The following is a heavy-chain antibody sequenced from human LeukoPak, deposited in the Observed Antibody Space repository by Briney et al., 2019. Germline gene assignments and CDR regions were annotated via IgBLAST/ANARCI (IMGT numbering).Heavy chain of an antibody. CDR2: IYTSGST. J-gene: IGHJ4*02. D-gene: IGHD5-18*01. CDR3: ARGIQLGHNDY. V-gene: IGHV4-61*02. Sequence: SQTLSLTCTVSGGSISSGSYYWSWIRQPAGKGLEWIGRIYTSGSTNYNPSLKSRVTISVDTSKNQFSLKLSSVTAADTAVYYCARGIQLGHNDYWGQGTLVTVSS. CDR1: GGSISSGSYY.